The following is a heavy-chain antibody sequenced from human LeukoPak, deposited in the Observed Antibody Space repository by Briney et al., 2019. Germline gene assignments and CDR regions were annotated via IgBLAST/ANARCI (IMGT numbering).Heavy chain of an antibody. D-gene: IGHD3-9*01. CDR1: GGTFSSYA. CDR3: ARGNPTYYDILTGYPFDY. V-gene: IGHV1-69*04. Sequence: SVKVSCKASGGTFSSYAISWVRQAPGQGLEWMGRIIPILGIANYAQKFQGRVTITADKSTSTAYMELSSLRSEDTAVYYCARGNPTYYDILTGYPFDYWGQGTLVTVSS. CDR2: IIPILGIA. J-gene: IGHJ4*02.